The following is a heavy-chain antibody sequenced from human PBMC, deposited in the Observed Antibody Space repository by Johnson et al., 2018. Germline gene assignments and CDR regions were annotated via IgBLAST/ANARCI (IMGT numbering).Heavy chain of an antibody. D-gene: IGHD5-18*01. CDR2: IRSKAYGGTT. Sequence: VQLVQSGGGLVQPGRSLRLSCTASGFTFGDSAMSWFRQAPGKGLEWVGFIRSKAYGGTTEYAASVKGRFTISRDDSKNTLYQQMNSLKTEETAVYYCTTAFGYSYGYDAFDIWGQGTMVTVSS. V-gene: IGHV3-49*03. CDR3: TTAFGYSYGYDAFDI. J-gene: IGHJ3*02. CDR1: GFTFGDSA.